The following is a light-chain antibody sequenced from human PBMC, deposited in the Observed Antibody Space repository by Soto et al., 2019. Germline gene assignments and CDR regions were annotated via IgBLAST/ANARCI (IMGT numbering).Light chain of an antibody. CDR3: QQYYRTPPWT. CDR2: WAS. J-gene: IGKJ1*01. V-gene: IGKV4-1*01. CDR1: QSVLYSSNNKNY. Sequence: DIVMTQSPDSLAVSLGERATINCKSSQSVLYSSNNKNYLAWYQQKPGQPPKLLFYWASTRESGVPDRFSGSGSGTDFTLTISSLEAEDVAVYYCQQYYRTPPWTFGQGTKVDI.